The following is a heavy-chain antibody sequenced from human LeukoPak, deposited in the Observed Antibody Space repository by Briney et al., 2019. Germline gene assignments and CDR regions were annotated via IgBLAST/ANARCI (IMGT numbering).Heavy chain of an antibody. CDR3: AKDYEPLVGVHRWGDWFDP. V-gene: IGHV3-23*01. CDR1: GFTFRSYG. CDR2: ISGTGGST. D-gene: IGHD1-26*01. J-gene: IGHJ5*02. Sequence: GGSLRLSCAASGFTFRSYGMHWVRQARGKGLEWVSLISGTGGSTYYADSVKGRFTISRDNSKNTLYLQMNSLRAEDTAVYYCAKDYEPLVGVHRWGDWFDPWGQGTLVTVSS.